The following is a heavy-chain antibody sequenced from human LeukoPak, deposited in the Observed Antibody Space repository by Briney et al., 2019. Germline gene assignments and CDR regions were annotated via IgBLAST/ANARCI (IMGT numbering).Heavy chain of an antibody. CDR3: ADITGDDY. D-gene: IGHD7-27*01. J-gene: IGHJ4*02. V-gene: IGHV3-21*01. CDR2: ITGSSRYI. Sequence: PGGSLRLSCAASGFTFSSYSMNWVRQAPGKGLEWVSSITGSSRYIYYADSVKGRFTISRDNAKNSLYLQMNSLRAEDTAVYYCADITGDDYWGQGTLVTVSS. CDR1: GFTFSSYS.